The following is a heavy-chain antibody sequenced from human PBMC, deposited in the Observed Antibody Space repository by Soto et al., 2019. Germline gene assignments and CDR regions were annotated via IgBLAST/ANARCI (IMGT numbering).Heavy chain of an antibody. CDR3: ARENFYDGSGYLYYFDY. D-gene: IGHD3-22*01. Sequence: PGGSLRLSCAASGFTFSDYFMSWIRQAPGKGLEWISYISSGGTTYYAESVKGRFTISRDNAKNSLFLQMNSLGAEDTAVYYCARENFYDGSGYLYYFDYWGQGTLVTVSS. J-gene: IGHJ4*02. V-gene: IGHV3-11*01. CDR1: GFTFSDYF. CDR2: ISSGGTT.